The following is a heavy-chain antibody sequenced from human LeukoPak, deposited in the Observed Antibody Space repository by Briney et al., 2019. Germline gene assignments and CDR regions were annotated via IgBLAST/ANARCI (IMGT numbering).Heavy chain of an antibody. CDR1: RLTFSSYA. CDR3: AKGTSRTQLNFDY. D-gene: IGHD5-18*01. Sequence: GGSLRLSCAPSRLTFSSYAMSWVRQAPGKGLEGVSAISGSGGSTYYADSVKGRFTISRDNSKNTLYLQMNSLRAEDTAVYYCAKGTSRTQLNFDYWGQGTLVTVSS. J-gene: IGHJ4*02. CDR2: ISGSGGST. V-gene: IGHV3-23*01.